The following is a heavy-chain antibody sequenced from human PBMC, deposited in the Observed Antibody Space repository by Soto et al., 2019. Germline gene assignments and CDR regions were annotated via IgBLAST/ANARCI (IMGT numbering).Heavy chain of an antibody. CDR1: GFIFSDYT. D-gene: IGHD6-13*01. V-gene: IGHV3-21*01. J-gene: IGHJ5*02. Sequence: EMHLLESGGGLVQPGGSLRLSCAASGFIFSDYTINWVRQAPGKGLEWVSSIPGSGDVTYYAASVKGRFTISRDNAENSLFLQMNSLRAEDTAVYFCARVTEPFLSATAVGTRSPIDWFDPWGQGTLVTVSS. CDR3: ARVTEPFLSATAVGTRSPIDWFDP. CDR2: IPGSGDVT.